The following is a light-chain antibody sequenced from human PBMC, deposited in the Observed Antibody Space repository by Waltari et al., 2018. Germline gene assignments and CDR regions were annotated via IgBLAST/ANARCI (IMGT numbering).Light chain of an antibody. J-gene: IGLJ2*01. CDR3: YSTDRTGKQRV. Sequence: SYELTQPPSVSVSPGQTARITCSGDALPNKYGYWYQQKSGQASVLVIYEDNKRRSGIPERFAGVSSGTMVTLTISGAQVEDEGEYYCYSTDRTGKQRVFGGGTKLTVL. V-gene: IGLV3-10*01. CDR1: ALPNKY. CDR2: EDN.